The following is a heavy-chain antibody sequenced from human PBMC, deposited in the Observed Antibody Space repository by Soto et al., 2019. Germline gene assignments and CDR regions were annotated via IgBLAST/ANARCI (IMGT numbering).Heavy chain of an antibody. CDR2: ISSSSSTI. J-gene: IGHJ6*02. V-gene: IGHV3-48*02. CDR3: ARDLRVFGVVIMSYYYGMDV. Sequence: GGSLRLSCAASGFTFSGYSMNWVRQSPGKGLEWVSYISSSSSTIYYADSVKGRFTISRDNAKNSLYLQMNSLRDEDTAVYYCARDLRVFGVVIMSYYYGMDVWGQGTTVTVSS. CDR1: GFTFSGYS. D-gene: IGHD3-3*01.